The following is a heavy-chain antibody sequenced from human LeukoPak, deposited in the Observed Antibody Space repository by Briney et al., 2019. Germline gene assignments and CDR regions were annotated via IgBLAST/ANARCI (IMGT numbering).Heavy chain of an antibody. CDR1: GFIFKTYT. CDR3: AREGNDYYYDQ. Sequence: GGSLRLSCAASGFIFKTYTMTWVRQAPGKGLEWVSSITGDCKYITYADSVKGRFTISRDNAKNSLYLQVASLRGDDTATYYCAREGNDYYYDQWGQGTLLTVSP. J-gene: IGHJ4*02. CDR2: ITGDCKYI. V-gene: IGHV3-21*01. D-gene: IGHD3-16*01.